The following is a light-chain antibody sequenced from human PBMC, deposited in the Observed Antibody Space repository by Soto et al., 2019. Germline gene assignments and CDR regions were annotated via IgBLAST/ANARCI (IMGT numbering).Light chain of an antibody. V-gene: IGLV2-23*02. CDR3: CSFARSSTWI. Sequence: QSALTQPASVSGSPGQSITISCTGTNTDVGNYNHVSWYQQHPGKAPKLMIYEVSKRPSGVSNRFSGSKSANTASLTISGLQAEDEAVYYCCSFARSSTWIFGGGTKLTVL. CDR2: EVS. J-gene: IGLJ2*01. CDR1: NTDVGNYNH.